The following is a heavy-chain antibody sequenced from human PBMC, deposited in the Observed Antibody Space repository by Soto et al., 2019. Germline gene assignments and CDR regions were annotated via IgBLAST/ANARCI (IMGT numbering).Heavy chain of an antibody. CDR3: ARGMTPVPQWFGDFSDDY. D-gene: IGHD3-10*01. CDR2: FSGSGGST. V-gene: IGHV3-23*01. CDR1: GFTFSSYA. J-gene: IGHJ4*02. Sequence: EEQLLESGGGLVQPGGSLRLSCAASGFTFSSYAMSWVRQAPGQGLEWVSTFSGSGGSTYYADSVKGRFTISRDNSKNTRYLQMNSLRAEDTAVYYCARGMTPVPQWFGDFSDDYWGQGTLVTVSS.